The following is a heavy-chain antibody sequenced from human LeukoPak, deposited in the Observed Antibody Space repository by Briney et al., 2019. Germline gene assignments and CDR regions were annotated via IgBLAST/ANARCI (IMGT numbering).Heavy chain of an antibody. CDR2: IVVGSGNT. CDR3: AADWWFAPRSYYYYYGMDV. Sequence: TSVKVSCKASGSTFTSSAMQWVRQARGQRLEWIGWIVVGSGNTSYAQKFQERVTITRDMSTSTAYMELSSLRSEDTAVYYCAADWWFAPRSYYYYYGMDVWGQGTTVTVSS. CDR1: GSTFTSSA. D-gene: IGHD2-15*01. J-gene: IGHJ6*02. V-gene: IGHV1-58*02.